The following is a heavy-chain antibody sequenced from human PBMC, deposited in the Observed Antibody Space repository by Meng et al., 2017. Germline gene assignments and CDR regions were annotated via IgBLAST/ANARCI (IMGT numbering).Heavy chain of an antibody. CDR2: INTNTGNP. V-gene: IGHV7-4-1*02. Sequence: QLPLVQSGSECKKPGSALKFSFKAFCTTINWSAKYWVPQAPGKGLEWMGWINTNTGNPTYAQGFTGRFVFSLDTSVSTAYLQISSLKAEDTAVYYCARVGYCSGGSCPDYWGQGTLVTVSS. D-gene: IGHD2-15*01. CDR3: ARVGYCSGGSCPDY. CDR1: CTTINWSA. J-gene: IGHJ4*02.